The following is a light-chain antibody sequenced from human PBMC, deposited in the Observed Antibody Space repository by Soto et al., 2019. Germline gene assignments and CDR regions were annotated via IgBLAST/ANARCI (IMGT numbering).Light chain of an antibody. Sequence: QPVLTQSPSASASLGASVKLTCTLSSGHSSYAIAWHQQQPEKGPRYLMKLNSDGSHSKGDWIPDRFSGSSSGAERYLTISSLQSEDEADYYCQTWGTGIHVVFGGGTKLTVL. V-gene: IGLV4-69*01. J-gene: IGLJ2*01. CDR3: QTWGTGIHVV. CDR2: LNSDGSH. CDR1: SGHSSYA.